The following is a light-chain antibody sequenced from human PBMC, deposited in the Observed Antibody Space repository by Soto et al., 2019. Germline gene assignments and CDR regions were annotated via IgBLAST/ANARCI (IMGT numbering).Light chain of an antibody. V-gene: IGKV3-20*01. Sequence: EIVWTQSPGTLSLSPGERATLSCRASQSFSSSYLAWYQQKPGQAPRLLIYGASSRATGIPDRFSGSGSGTDFTLTISRLEPEDLAVYYCQQYGTSITFGQGTRLEI. CDR3: QQYGTSIT. CDR2: GAS. J-gene: IGKJ5*01. CDR1: QSFSSSY.